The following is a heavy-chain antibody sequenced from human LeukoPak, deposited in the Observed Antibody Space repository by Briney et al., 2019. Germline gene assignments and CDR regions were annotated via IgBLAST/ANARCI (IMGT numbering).Heavy chain of an antibody. Sequence: GGSLRLSCAASGFTFSSYGMHWVRQAPGKGLEWVAFIRYDGSNKYYADSVKGRFTISRDNSKNTLYLQMNSLRAEDTAVYYCAKARTGLLRFGESDSHYYYMDVWGKGTTVTVSS. CDR3: AKARTGLLRFGESDSHYYYMDV. CDR1: GFTFSSYG. J-gene: IGHJ6*03. CDR2: IRYDGSNK. V-gene: IGHV3-30*02. D-gene: IGHD3-10*01.